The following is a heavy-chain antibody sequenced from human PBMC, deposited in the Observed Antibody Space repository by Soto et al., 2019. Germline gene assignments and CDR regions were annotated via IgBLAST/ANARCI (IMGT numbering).Heavy chain of an antibody. CDR3: ARVQVVAGDAFDY. J-gene: IGHJ4*02. CDR1: GFTFSSYG. V-gene: IGHV3-33*01. CDR2: IWYDGSNK. D-gene: IGHD2-2*01. Sequence: QVQLVESGGGVVQPGRSLRLSCAASGFTFSSYGMHWVRQAPGKGLEWVAVIWYDGSNKYYADSVKGRFTISRDNSKNTLYLQMNSLRAEDTAVYYCARVQVVAGDAFDYWGQGTLVTVSS.